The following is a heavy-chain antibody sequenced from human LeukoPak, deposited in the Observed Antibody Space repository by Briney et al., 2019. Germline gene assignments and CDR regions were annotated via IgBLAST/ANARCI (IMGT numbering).Heavy chain of an antibody. J-gene: IGHJ6*02. CDR3: ARAPKRYSSGWSQRVYGMDV. D-gene: IGHD6-19*01. CDR1: GGSFSGYY. CDR2: INHSGST. Sequence: SETLSLTCAVYGGSFSGYYWSWIRQPPGKGLEWIGEINHSGSTNYNPSLKSRVTTSVDTSKNQFSLKLSSVTAADTAVYYCARAPKRYSSGWSQRVYGMDVWGQGTTVTVSS. V-gene: IGHV4-34*01.